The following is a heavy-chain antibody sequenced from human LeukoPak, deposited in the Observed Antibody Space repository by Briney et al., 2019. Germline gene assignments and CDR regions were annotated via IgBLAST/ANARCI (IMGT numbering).Heavy chain of an antibody. Sequence: GGSLRLSCAASGFTFSSYEMNWVRQAPGKGLEWVSYISSSGSTIYYADSVKGRFTISRDNAKNSLYLQMNSLRAEDTAVYYCAAVVPAPKGWFDPWGQGTLVTVSS. CDR3: AAVVPAPKGWFDP. J-gene: IGHJ5*02. V-gene: IGHV3-48*03. D-gene: IGHD2-2*01. CDR2: ISSSGSTI. CDR1: GFTFSSYE.